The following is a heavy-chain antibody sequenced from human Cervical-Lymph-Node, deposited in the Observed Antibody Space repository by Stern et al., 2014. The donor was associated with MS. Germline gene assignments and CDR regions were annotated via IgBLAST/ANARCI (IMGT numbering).Heavy chain of an antibody. V-gene: IGHV1-69*01. CDR1: GGTFSSYA. Sequence: VQLVQSGAEVKKPGSSVKVSCKASGGTFSSYAISWVRQAPGQGLERMGGIIPIFGTANYAQKFQGRVTITADESTSTAYMELSSLRSEDTAVYYCAREAAVAGIYYFDYWGQGTLVTVSS. CDR2: IIPIFGTA. D-gene: IGHD6-19*01. J-gene: IGHJ4*02. CDR3: AREAAVAGIYYFDY.